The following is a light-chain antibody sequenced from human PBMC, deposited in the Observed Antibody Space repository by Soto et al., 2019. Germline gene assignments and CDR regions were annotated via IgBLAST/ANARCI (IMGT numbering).Light chain of an antibody. J-gene: IGKJ4*01. Sequence: EIVMTQSPATLSVSPLEIATRSFRASQSVSSNLAWYQQKPGQAPRLLIYGASTRATGIPARFSGSGSGTEFTLTISSLQSEDFAVYYCQQYNNWLPLTFGGGTKVDIK. CDR2: GAS. CDR3: QQYNNWLPLT. CDR1: QSVSSN. V-gene: IGKV3-15*01.